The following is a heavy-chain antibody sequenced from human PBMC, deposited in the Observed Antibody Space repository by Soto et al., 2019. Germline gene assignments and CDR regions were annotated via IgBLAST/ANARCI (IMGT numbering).Heavy chain of an antibody. CDR2: IYYSGST. V-gene: IGHV4-59*01. J-gene: IGHJ6*02. D-gene: IGHD5-18*01. CDR1: GGSISSYY. Sequence: PSETLSLTCTVSGGSISSYYWGWIPQPPGKGLEWIGYIYYSGSTNYTPSLKSRVTISVDTSKYQFSLKLSSVTAADTAVYYCARDRGVQLWPYYYYGMDVCGQGTTVTVSS. CDR3: ARDRGVQLWPYYYYGMDV.